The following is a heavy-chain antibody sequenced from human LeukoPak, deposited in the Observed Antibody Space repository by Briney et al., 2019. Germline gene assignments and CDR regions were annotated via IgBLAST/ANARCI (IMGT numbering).Heavy chain of an antibody. CDR1: GGSFSGYY. V-gene: IGHV4-34*01. CDR3: ARYYDSSGPDY. Sequence: SETLSLTCAVYGGSFSGYYWSWIRQPPGKGLEWIGEINHSGSTNYNPSLKSRVTISVDTSKNQFSLKLSSVTAADTAVYYCARYYDSSGPDYWGQGTLVTVSS. D-gene: IGHD3-22*01. J-gene: IGHJ4*02. CDR2: INHSGST.